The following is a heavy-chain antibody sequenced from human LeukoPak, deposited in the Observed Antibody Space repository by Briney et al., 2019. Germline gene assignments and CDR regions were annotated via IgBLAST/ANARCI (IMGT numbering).Heavy chain of an antibody. J-gene: IGHJ4*02. CDR1: GGSISSYY. V-gene: IGHV4-59*01. D-gene: IGHD2-2*01. CDR2: IYYSGST. CDR3: AREGRIVVVPAAMGY. Sequence: SETLSLTCTVSGGSISSYYWSWIRQPPGKGLEWIGYIYYSGSTNYNPSLKSRVTISVDTSKNQFSLKLSSVTAADTAVYYCAREGRIVVVPAAMGYWGQGTLVTVSS.